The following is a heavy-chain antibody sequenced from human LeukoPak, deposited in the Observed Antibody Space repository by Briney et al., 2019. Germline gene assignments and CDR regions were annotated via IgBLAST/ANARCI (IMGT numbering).Heavy chain of an antibody. J-gene: IGHJ4*02. V-gene: IGHV1-46*01. D-gene: IGHD3-10*01. CDR1: GYTFTGYY. Sequence: ASVKVSCKASGYTFTGYYMHWVRQAPGQGLEWMGIINPSGGSTSYAQKFQGRVTMTRDMSTSTVYMELSSLRSEDTAVYYCARDLGTYYYGSGPVDYWGQGTLVTVSS. CDR3: ARDLGTYYYGSGPVDY. CDR2: INPSGGST.